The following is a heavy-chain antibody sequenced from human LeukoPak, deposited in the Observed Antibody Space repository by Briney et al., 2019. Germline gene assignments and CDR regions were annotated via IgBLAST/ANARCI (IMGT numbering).Heavy chain of an antibody. V-gene: IGHV1-2*02. Sequence: ASVKVSCKASGYSFTGDYMRWVRQAPGQGLGRVGWINPNSDGTNYAQKFQGRVTMTRDTSISTAYMELRRLRSEDTAVYYCARANYDFWSGPREGMDVWGQGTTVTVSS. D-gene: IGHD3-3*01. CDR1: GYSFTGDY. CDR3: ARANYDFWSGPREGMDV. CDR2: INPNSDGT. J-gene: IGHJ6*02.